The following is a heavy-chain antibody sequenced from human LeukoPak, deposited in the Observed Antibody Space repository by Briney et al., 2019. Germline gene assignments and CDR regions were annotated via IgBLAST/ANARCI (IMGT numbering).Heavy chain of an antibody. CDR2: VYYSGST. CDR3: ARHGENILTGNNWFDP. CDR1: GGSISSHY. D-gene: IGHD3-9*01. Sequence: PSETLSLTCTVSGGSISSHYWNWIRQPPGKGLEWIGYVYYSGSTNYNPSLKSRVTISVDTSKNQFSLKLSSVTAADTAVYYCARHGENILTGNNWFDPWGQGTLVTVSS. V-gene: IGHV4-59*08. J-gene: IGHJ5*02.